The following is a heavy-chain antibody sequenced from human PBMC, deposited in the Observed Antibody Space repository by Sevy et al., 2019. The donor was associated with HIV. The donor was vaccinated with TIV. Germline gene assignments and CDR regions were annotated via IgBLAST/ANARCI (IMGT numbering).Heavy chain of an antibody. CDR2: ISTSSGYI. J-gene: IGHJ6*02. CDR3: TRDKTILEGRYGMDV. CDR1: VFTFSNYN. V-gene: IGHV3-21*01. D-gene: IGHD3-3*01. Sequence: GGSLRLSCAASVFTFSNYNMNWVRQAPGKGLEWVSFISTSSGYIYYADSVKGRFTISRDNAKNSLYRQMNSLRAEDTAVYYCTRDKTILEGRYGMDVWGQGTTVTVSS.